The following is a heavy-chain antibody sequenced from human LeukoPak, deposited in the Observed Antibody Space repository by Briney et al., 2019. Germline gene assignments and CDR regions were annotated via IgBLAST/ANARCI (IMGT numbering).Heavy chain of an antibody. V-gene: IGHV3-48*01. CDR1: GFTFSSYS. CDR3: ARHGYSYGFEIENPYYYYYMDV. CDR2: ISSSSSTI. D-gene: IGHD5-18*01. Sequence: PGGSLRLSCAASGFTFSSYSMNWVRQAPGKGLEWVSYISSSSSTIYYADSVKGRFTISRDNAKNSLYLQMNSLRAEDTAVYYCARHGYSYGFEIENPYYYYYMDVWGKGTTVTVSS. J-gene: IGHJ6*03.